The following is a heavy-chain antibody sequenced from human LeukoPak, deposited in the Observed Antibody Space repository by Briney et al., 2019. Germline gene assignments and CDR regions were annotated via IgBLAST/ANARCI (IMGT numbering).Heavy chain of an antibody. Sequence: ASVKVSCKASGYIFIGCYIHWVRQAPGQGLEWMGWINPNSGDTNYAQKFQGRVTMTRDTSISTAYMELTRLRSDDTAVYYCARDLDPWGQGTLVTVSS. CDR3: ARDLDP. CDR2: INPNSGDT. CDR1: GYIFIGCY. V-gene: IGHV1-2*02. J-gene: IGHJ5*02.